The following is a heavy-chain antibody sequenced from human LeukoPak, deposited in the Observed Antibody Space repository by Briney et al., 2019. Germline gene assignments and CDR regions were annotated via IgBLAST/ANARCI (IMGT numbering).Heavy chain of an antibody. CDR3: ARTRTTVTDPYYFDY. CDR2: ISSSGSTI. D-gene: IGHD4-17*01. J-gene: IGHJ4*02. V-gene: IGHV3-48*04. Sequence: PGGSLRLSCAASGFTFSSYSMNWVRQAPGKGLEWVSYISSSGSTIYYADSVKGRFTISRDNAKNSLYLQMNSLRAEDTAVYYCARTRTTVTDPYYFDYWGQGTLVTVSS. CDR1: GFTFSSYS.